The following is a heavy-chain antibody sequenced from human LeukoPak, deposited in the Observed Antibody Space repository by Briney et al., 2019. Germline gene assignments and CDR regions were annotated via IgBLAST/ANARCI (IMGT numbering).Heavy chain of an antibody. J-gene: IGHJ6*03. V-gene: IGHV3-21*01. Sequence: GGSLRLSCAASGFTFSSYSMNWVRQAPGKGLEWVSSISSSSSYIYYADSVKGRFTISRDNAKNSLYLQMNSLRAEDTAVYYCARRRFGELLLYYYYMDVWGKGTTVTISS. CDR1: GFTFSSYS. D-gene: IGHD3-10*01. CDR3: ARRRFGELLLYYYYMDV. CDR2: ISSSSSYI.